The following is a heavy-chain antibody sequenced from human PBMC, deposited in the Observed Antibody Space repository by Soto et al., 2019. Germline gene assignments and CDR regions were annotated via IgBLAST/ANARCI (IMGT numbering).Heavy chain of an antibody. CDR1: GYIFTNYW. D-gene: IGHD2-21*01. CDR3: AVCGGNMPPYPYNGFDV. Sequence: QDQLVQSGAEVKKPGASVKVSCEASGYIFTNYWISWVRLAPGQGLEWMGIIDPSRGSTTYAPKFQGRITMTRDTAAYTAYMELSSLRSEDTAVYYCAVCGGNMPPYPYNGFDVWGQGTTVIVSS. J-gene: IGHJ6*02. CDR2: IDPSRGST. V-gene: IGHV1-46*01.